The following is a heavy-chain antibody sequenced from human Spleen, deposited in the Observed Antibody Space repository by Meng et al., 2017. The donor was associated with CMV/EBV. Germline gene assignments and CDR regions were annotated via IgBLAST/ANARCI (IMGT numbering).Heavy chain of an antibody. CDR3: AREREGGYSGYDSAY. D-gene: IGHD5-12*01. V-gene: IGHV3-30*02. J-gene: IGHJ4*02. CDR2: IRYDGSNK. CDR1: GFTFSSYG. Sequence: GESLKISCAASGFTFSSYGMHWVRQAPGKGLEWVAFIRYDGSNKYYADSVKGRFTISRDNSKNSLYLQMNSLRAEDTAVHYCAREREGGYSGYDSAYWGQGTLVTVSS.